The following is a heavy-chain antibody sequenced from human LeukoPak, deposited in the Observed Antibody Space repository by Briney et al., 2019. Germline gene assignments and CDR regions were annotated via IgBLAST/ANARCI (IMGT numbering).Heavy chain of an antibody. CDR1: GGTFSSYA. D-gene: IGHD3-10*01. CDR3: ARDRGSAAFDY. CDR2: VIPIFGTA. Sequence: SVKVSCKASGGTFSSYAISWVRQAPGQGLEWMGGVIPIFGTANYAQKFQGRVTMTTDTSTSTAYMELRSLRSDDTAVYYCARDRGSAAFDYWGQGTLVTVSS. V-gene: IGHV1-69*05. J-gene: IGHJ4*02.